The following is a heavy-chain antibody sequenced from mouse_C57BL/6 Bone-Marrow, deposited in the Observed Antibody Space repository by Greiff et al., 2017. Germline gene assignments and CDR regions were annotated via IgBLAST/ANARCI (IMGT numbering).Heavy chain of an antibody. CDR1: GFSLTSYG. D-gene: IGHD1-1*01. Sequence: VKLMESGPGLVAPSQCLSITCTVSGFSLTSYGVSWVRQPPGKGLEWLGVIWGEGSTNYHSAIISRLSNSKDNSNGQVFLKLNSLQTEDTATYYCANYYDSGYGWYFDVWGTGTTVTVSS. CDR2: IWGEGST. V-gene: IGHV2-3*01. J-gene: IGHJ1*03. CDR3: ANYYDSGYGWYFDV.